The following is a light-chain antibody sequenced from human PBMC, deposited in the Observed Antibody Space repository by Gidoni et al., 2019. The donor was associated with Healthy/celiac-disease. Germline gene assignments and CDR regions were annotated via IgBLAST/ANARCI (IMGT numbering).Light chain of an antibody. Sequence: DIQMTQSPSSLSASVGDRVTITCRASQGISNYLAWYQQNPGKVPKLLIYAASTLHSGVPSRFSGSGSGTDFTLTISSLQPEDVATYYCQKYNSAPRTFGQGTKVEIK. CDR3: QKYNSAPRT. CDR1: QGISNY. J-gene: IGKJ1*01. V-gene: IGKV1-27*01. CDR2: AAS.